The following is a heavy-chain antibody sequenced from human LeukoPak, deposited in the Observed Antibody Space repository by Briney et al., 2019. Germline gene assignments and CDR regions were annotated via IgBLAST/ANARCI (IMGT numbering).Heavy chain of an antibody. CDR3: AHSSRGFGESHFDY. J-gene: IGHJ4*02. V-gene: IGHV2-5*02. CDR1: GFSLSTRGVG. CDR2: IYWDDDK. Sequence: ESGPTLVKPTQTLTLTCTFSGFSLSTRGVGVGWIRQPPGKALEWLALIYWDDDKRYSPSLKSRLTITKHTSKNQVVLTMTNMDPVDTATYYCAHSSRGFGESHFDYWGQGTLVTVSS. D-gene: IGHD3-10*01.